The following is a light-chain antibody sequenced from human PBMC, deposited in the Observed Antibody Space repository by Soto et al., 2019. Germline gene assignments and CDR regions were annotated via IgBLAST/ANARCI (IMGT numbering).Light chain of an antibody. J-gene: IGLJ2*01. V-gene: IGLV1-51*01. CDR3: GTWDSSLSVV. CDR1: SSNIGNNY. Sequence: QSVLTQPPSVSAAPGQKVTISCSGSSSNIGNNYVSWYQQLPGTAPKLLIYDNNKRPSGIPDRFCGSKSGTSATLGITGLQTGDEADYYCGTWDSSLSVVFGGGTKLTVL. CDR2: DNN.